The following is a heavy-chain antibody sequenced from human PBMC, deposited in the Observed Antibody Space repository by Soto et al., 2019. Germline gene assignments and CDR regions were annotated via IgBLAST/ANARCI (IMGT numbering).Heavy chain of an antibody. V-gene: IGHV3-48*03. CDR2: ISSSGSTI. CDR1: GFTFSSYE. D-gene: IGHD6-6*01. CDR3: ARDSNEFIEYSSSWGLFDY. J-gene: IGHJ4*02. Sequence: EVQLVESGVGLVQPGGSLRLSCAASGFTFSSYEMNWVRQAPGKGLEWVSYISSSGSTIYYADSVKGRFTISRDNAKNSLYLQMNSLRAEDTAVYYCARDSNEFIEYSSSWGLFDYWGQGTLVTVSS.